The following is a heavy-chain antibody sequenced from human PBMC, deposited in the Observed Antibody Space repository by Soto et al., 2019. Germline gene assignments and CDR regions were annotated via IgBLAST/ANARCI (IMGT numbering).Heavy chain of an antibody. D-gene: IGHD7-27*01. Sequence: QLQLQESGPGLVKPSETLSLTCTVSGGSVSNNDYHWGWVRQPPGRGLEGIASIYYRGSAYYSPSLKSRASLSVDTSKNQFSLKLTSVTAADTAVYYCARHLGPTGPNYWGQGTLVTVSS. J-gene: IGHJ4*02. CDR2: IYYRGSA. V-gene: IGHV4-39*01. CDR3: ARHLGPTGPNY. CDR1: GGSVSNNDYH.